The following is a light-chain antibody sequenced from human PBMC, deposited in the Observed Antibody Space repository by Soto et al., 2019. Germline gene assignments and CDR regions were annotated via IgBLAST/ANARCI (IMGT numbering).Light chain of an antibody. J-gene: IGKJ2*01. CDR2: AAS. Sequence: EIVMTQSPGTLSLSPGERATLSCRASQTINNNFLGWYQQKPGQPPRLLIFAASRRATGIPDRFSGSGSGTDFTLTISRVEPGDFGVYYCQQYGSSRPYTFGLGTKLDIK. V-gene: IGKV3-20*01. CDR1: QTINNNF. CDR3: QQYGSSRPYT.